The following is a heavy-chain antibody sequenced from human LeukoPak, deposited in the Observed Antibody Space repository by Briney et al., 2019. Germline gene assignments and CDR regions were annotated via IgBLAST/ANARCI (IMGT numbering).Heavy chain of an antibody. Sequence: ASVKVSCKVSGYTLTELSMHWVRQAPGKGLEWMGGFDPEDGETIYAQKFQGRVTMTEDTSTDTAYMELSSLRSEDTAVYYCATDTETDYGGNFDYWGQGTLVTVSS. J-gene: IGHJ4*02. CDR3: ATDTETDYGGNFDY. CDR2: FDPEDGET. V-gene: IGHV1-24*01. CDR1: GYTLTELS. D-gene: IGHD4-23*01.